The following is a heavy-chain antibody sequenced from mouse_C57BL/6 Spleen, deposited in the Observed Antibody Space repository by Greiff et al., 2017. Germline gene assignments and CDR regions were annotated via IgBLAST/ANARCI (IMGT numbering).Heavy chain of an antibody. J-gene: IGHJ4*01. V-gene: IGHV1-26*01. CDR1: GYTFTDYY. Sequence: EVQLQQSGPELVKPGASVKISCKASGYTFTDYYMNWVKQSHGKSLEWIGDINPNNGGTSYNQKFKGKATLTVDKSSSTAYMELRSLTSESAAVYYCARAWLRLYAMDYWGQGTSVTVSS. D-gene: IGHD2-2*01. CDR2: INPNNGGT. CDR3: ARAWLRLYAMDY.